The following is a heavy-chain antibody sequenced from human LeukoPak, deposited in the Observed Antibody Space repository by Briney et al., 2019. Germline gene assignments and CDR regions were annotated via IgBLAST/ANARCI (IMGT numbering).Heavy chain of an antibody. CDR2: INPNSGGT. J-gene: IGHJ4*02. CDR3: ARGNRWARDGYSLLGVRTED. D-gene: IGHD5-24*01. CDR1: GYTFTGYY. V-gene: IGHV1-2*02. Sequence: ASVKVSCKASGYTFTGYYMHWVRQAPGQGFEWMGWINPNSGGTNYAQKFQGRVTMTRDTSISTAYMELSRLRSDDTAVYYCARGNRWARDGYSLLGVRTEDWGQGTLVTVSS.